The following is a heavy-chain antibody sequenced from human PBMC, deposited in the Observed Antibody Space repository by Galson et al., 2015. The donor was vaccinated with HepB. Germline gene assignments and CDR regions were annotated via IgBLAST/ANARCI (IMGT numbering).Heavy chain of an antibody. CDR1: GFTFSNYW. CDR3: ARIGYGGSSFDY. CDR2: MRQDGSEK. Sequence: SLRLSCAASGFTFSNYWMSWVRQPPGKGLEWVANMRQDGSEKYYVDSMKGRFTISRDNAKSLVYLEMNGLRAEDTAVYYCARIGYGGSSFDYWGQGTLVTVSS. J-gene: IGHJ4*02. V-gene: IGHV3-7*01. D-gene: IGHD5-18*01.